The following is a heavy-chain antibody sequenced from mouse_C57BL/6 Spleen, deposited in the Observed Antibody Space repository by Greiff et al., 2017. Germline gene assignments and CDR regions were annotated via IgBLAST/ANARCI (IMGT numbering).Heavy chain of an antibody. CDR3: ARYGYPALYCFDY. Sequence: VQLQQPGAELVKPGASVMMSCKASGYTFTSYWITWVKQRPGQGLEWIGDIYPGSGSTTYNEKFKSQATLTVDTSSSAAYMQLCSLPSEDSAVNYCARYGYPALYCFDYWGQGTTLTVSS. D-gene: IGHD1-2*01. CDR2: IYPGSGST. V-gene: IGHV1-55*01. J-gene: IGHJ2*01. CDR1: GYTFTSYW.